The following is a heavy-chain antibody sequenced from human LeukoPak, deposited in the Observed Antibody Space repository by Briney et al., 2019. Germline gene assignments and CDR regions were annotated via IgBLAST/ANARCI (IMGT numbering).Heavy chain of an antibody. D-gene: IGHD3-22*01. Sequence: GSLRLSCAASGFTFRSHSMSWVRQGPGKGLECVSYISSTSGTIYYADSVKGRFTISRDNAKNSLYLQMKSLRAEDTAVYYCARANYYDITSFDFWGQGALVTVSS. V-gene: IGHV3-48*04. CDR2: ISSTSGTI. J-gene: IGHJ4*02. CDR1: GFTFRSHS. CDR3: ARANYYDITSFDF.